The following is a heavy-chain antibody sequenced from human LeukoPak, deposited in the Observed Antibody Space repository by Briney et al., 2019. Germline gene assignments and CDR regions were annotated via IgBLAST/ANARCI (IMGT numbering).Heavy chain of an antibody. J-gene: IGHJ6*03. CDR3: AKDRGNHYYYYYYMDV. Sequence: PGGSLRLSCAASGFTVSSNYMSWVRQAPGKGLEWVSVIYSGGSTYYADSVKGRFTISRDNSKNTLYLQMNSLRAEDTAVYYCAKDRGNHYYYYYYMDVWGKGTTVTVSS. D-gene: IGHD1-14*01. V-gene: IGHV3-66*01. CDR1: GFTVSSNY. CDR2: IYSGGST.